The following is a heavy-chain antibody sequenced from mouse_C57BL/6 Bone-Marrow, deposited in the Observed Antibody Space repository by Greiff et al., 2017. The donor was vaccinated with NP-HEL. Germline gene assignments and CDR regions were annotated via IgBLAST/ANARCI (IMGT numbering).Heavy chain of an antibody. Sequence: QVQLKESGPGLVQPSQSLSITCTVSGFSLTSYGVHWVRQSPGKGLEWLGVIWRGGSTDYNAAFMSRLSITKDNSKSQVFFKMNSLQADDTAIYYCAKMEDYGNLYYAMDYWGQGTSVTVSS. CDR3: AKMEDYGNLYYAMDY. D-gene: IGHD2-1*01. J-gene: IGHJ4*01. CDR2: IWRGGST. CDR1: GFSLTSYG. V-gene: IGHV2-5*01.